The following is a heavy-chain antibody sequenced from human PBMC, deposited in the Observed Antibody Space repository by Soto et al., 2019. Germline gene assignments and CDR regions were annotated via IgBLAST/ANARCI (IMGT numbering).Heavy chain of an antibody. CDR1: GDTFTSYA. CDR3: ARDGAGVYGDYGMDV. Sequence: ASVKVSCKASGDTFTSYAMHSVRQAPGQRLEWMGWINAGNGNTNYAQKLQGRVTMTTDTSASTAYMELRSLRSDDTAVYYCARDGAGVYGDYGMDVWGQGSTVTVTS. CDR2: INAGNGNT. D-gene: IGHD3-10*01. V-gene: IGHV1-3*01. J-gene: IGHJ6*01.